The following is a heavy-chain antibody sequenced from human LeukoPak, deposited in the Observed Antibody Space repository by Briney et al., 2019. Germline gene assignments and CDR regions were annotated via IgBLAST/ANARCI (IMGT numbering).Heavy chain of an antibody. D-gene: IGHD2/OR15-2a*01. CDR3: ARGSFYASGNYLVDY. CDR2: INPNSGGP. V-gene: IGHV1-2*02. J-gene: IGHJ4*02. Sequence: ASVKVSCKASGYTFTGYYMHWVRQAPGQGLEWMGWINPNSGGPNCAQKFQGRVTMTRDTSISTAYMEVTRLRSDDTAVYHCARGSFYASGNYLVDYWGQGTLITVSS. CDR1: GYTFTGYY.